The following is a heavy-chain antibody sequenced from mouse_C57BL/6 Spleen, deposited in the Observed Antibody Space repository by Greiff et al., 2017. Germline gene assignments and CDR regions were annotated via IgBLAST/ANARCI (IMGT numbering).Heavy chain of an antibody. CDR3: PRDRESYYSNRAWWAY. CDR1: GFTFSSYA. Sequence: EVKLQEPGEGLVKPGGSLKFSCAASGFTFSSYAMPWVRQTPEKRLEWVAYISSGGGYIYYADTVKGRFTISRDNARNTLYLQMSSLKSEDTAMXYCPRDRESYYSNRAWWAYWGQGTLVTVSA. J-gene: IGHJ3*01. D-gene: IGHD2-5*01. V-gene: IGHV5-9-1*02. CDR2: ISSGGGYI.